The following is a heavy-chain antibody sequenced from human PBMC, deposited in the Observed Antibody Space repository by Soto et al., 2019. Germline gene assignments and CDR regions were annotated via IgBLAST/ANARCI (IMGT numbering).Heavy chain of an antibody. CDR2: INPSGGST. CDR3: ARDRYYDFWSGYPYNWFDP. Sequence: ASVKVSCKASGYTFTSYYMHWVRQAPGQGLEWMGIINPSGGSTSYAQKFQGRVTMTRDTSTSTVYMELSSLRSEDTAVYYCARDRYYDFWSGYPYNWFDPWGQGTLVTVSS. V-gene: IGHV1-46*01. CDR1: GYTFTSYY. J-gene: IGHJ5*02. D-gene: IGHD3-3*01.